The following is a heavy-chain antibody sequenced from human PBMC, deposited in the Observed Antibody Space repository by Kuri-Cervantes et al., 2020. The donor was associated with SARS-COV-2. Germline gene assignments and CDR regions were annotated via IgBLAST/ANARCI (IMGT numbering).Heavy chain of an antibody. CDR3: AKDAGYSSSWYVGGSIWFDP. J-gene: IGHJ5*02. CDR2: ISYDGSNK. Sequence: LSLTCAASGFTFSSYAMHWVRQAPGKGLEWVAVISYDGSNKYYADSVKGRFTISRDNSKNTLYLQMNSLRAEDTAVYYRAKDAGYSSSWYVGGSIWFDPWGQGTLVTVSS. CDR1: GFTFSSYA. D-gene: IGHD6-13*01. V-gene: IGHV3-30-3*01.